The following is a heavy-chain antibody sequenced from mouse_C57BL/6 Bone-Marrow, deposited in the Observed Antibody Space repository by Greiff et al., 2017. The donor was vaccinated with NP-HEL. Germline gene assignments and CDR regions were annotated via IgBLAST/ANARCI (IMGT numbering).Heavy chain of an antibody. Sequence: QVQLQQSGPGLVQPSQSLSITCTVSGFSLTSYGVHWVRQSPGKGLEWLGVIWRGGSTDYNAAFMSRLSITKDNSKSQVFFKMNSLQADDTAIYYCAKKRYGSSYGYFDVWGTGTTVTVSS. CDR2: IWRGGST. CDR3: AKKRYGSSYGYFDV. J-gene: IGHJ1*03. D-gene: IGHD1-1*01. V-gene: IGHV2-5*01. CDR1: GFSLTSYG.